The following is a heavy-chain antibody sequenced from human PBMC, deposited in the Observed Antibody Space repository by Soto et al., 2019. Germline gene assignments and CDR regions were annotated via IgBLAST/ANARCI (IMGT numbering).Heavy chain of an antibody. CDR1: GYTFTGYY. J-gene: IGHJ6*02. V-gene: IGHV1-2*04. Sequence: GASVKVSCKASGYTFTGYYMHWVRQAPGQGLEWMGWINPNSGGTNYAQKFQGWVTMTRDTSISTAYMELSRLRSDDTAVYYCARAPYYYDSRDRIYYYYGMDVWGQGTTVTVSS. CDR2: INPNSGGT. CDR3: ARAPYYYDSRDRIYYYYGMDV. D-gene: IGHD3-22*01.